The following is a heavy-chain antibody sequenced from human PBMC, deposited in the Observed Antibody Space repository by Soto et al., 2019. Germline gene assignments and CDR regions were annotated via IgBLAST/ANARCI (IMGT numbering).Heavy chain of an antibody. CDR1: GGSISSGGYS. Sequence: SETLSLTCAVSGGSISSGGYSWSWIRQPPGKGLECIGYIYHSGGTYYNPSLKSRVTISVDRSKNQFSLKLSSVTAADTAVYYCARGMTTVTTFDYWGQGTLVTVSS. D-gene: IGHD4-17*01. CDR3: ARGMTTVTTFDY. V-gene: IGHV4-30-2*01. CDR2: IYHSGGT. J-gene: IGHJ4*02.